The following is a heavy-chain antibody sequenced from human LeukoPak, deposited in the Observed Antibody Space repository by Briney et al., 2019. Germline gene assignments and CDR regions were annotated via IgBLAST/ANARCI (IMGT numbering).Heavy chain of an antibody. J-gene: IGHJ6*03. Sequence: SETLSLTCSVSGGPISTHYWNWIRQAPGKGLEWLGYVYFTGTTNYNPNLTSRLTISVDTSKKQFSLNLTSVTAADTAVYYCARGLRYSSGWYDYYMDVWGKGTTVTVSS. CDR3: ARGLRYSSGWYDYYMDV. CDR1: GGPISTHY. V-gene: IGHV4-59*11. D-gene: IGHD6-19*01. CDR2: VYFTGTT.